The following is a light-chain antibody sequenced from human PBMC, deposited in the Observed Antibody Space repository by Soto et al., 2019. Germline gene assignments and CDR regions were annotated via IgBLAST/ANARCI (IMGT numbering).Light chain of an antibody. CDR1: SSNIGAGYD. CDR3: QSYDSSLRGSV. J-gene: IGLJ3*02. V-gene: IGLV1-40*01. Sequence: QSVLTQPASVSGAPGQRVTISCTGSSSNIGAGYDVHWYQQLPGTAPKLLIYGNSNRPSGVPDRFSGSKSGTSASLAITGLQAEDEADYYCQSYDSSLRGSVFGGGTKLTVL. CDR2: GNS.